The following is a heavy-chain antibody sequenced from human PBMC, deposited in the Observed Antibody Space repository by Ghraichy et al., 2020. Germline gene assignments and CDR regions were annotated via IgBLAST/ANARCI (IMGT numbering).Heavy chain of an antibody. CDR1: GFTVSNNF. V-gene: IGHV3-53*01. CDR2: IYSGGNT. J-gene: IGHJ5*02. D-gene: IGHD1-26*01. CDR3: GRDVGP. Sequence: GSLRLSCAASGFTVSNNFLTWVRQAPGKGLEWVSLIYSGGNTYYADSVQGRFTISRDSSKNTLYLQMDSLRAEDTAVYYCGRDVGPWGQGTLVTVSS.